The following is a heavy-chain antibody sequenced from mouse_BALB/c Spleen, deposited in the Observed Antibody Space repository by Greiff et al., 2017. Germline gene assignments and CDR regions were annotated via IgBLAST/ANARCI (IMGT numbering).Heavy chain of an antibody. CDR3: VREREYYGYWYFDV. CDR2: IRSKSNNYAT. J-gene: IGHJ1*01. CDR1: GFTFNTYA. V-gene: IGHV10-3*03. D-gene: IGHD1-1*01. Sequence: EVMLVESGGGLVQPKGSLKLSCAASGFTFNTYAMHWVCQAPGKGLEWVARIRSKSNNYATYYADSVKDRFTISRDDSQSMLYLQMNNLKTEDTAMYYCVREREYYGYWYFDVWGAGTTVTVSS.